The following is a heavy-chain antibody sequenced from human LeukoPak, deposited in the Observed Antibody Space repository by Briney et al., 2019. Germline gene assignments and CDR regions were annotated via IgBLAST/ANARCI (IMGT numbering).Heavy chain of an antibody. CDR2: ITISGRTA. CDR3: ASSPDSLGNFDI. CDR1: GFTFSNYA. V-gene: IGHV3-23*01. D-gene: IGHD3-16*01. J-gene: IGHJ3*02. Sequence: GGSLRLSCLASGFTFSNYAMSWVRQAPGKGLEWVSGITISGRTAYYADSVKGRFTISRDNFKNTLYLQMNSLRAGDTAVYYCASSPDSLGNFDIWGQGTMVTVSS.